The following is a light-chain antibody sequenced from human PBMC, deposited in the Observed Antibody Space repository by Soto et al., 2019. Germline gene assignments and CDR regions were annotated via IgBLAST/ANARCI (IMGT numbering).Light chain of an antibody. J-gene: IGLJ2*01. Sequence: QSALTQPASVSGSPGQSITISCTGTSSDVGGYNSVSWYQQHPGKAPKLMIYDVSNLSSVVSKCFSGSKSGNTASLTISGLQAEDEADDYCSSYTSSSTPVVFGGGTKLTVL. CDR3: SSYTSSSTPVV. CDR1: SSDVGGYNS. V-gene: IGLV2-14*01. CDR2: DVS.